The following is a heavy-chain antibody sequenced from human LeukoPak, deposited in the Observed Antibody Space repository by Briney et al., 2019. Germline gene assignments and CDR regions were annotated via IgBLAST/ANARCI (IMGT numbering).Heavy chain of an antibody. Sequence: GGSLRLSCAASGFTFSSYSMNWVRQAPGRGLDWVSSISSSSSSIYYADSVKGRFTISRDNAKNSLSLQMNSLRAEDTAVYYCARGPYTDYWGQGTLVTVSS. D-gene: IGHD4-11*01. CDR2: ISSSSSSI. V-gene: IGHV3-21*01. J-gene: IGHJ4*02. CDR3: ARGPYTDY. CDR1: GFTFSSYS.